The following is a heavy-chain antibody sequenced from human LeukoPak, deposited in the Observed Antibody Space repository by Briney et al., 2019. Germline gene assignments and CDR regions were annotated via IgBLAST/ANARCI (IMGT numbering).Heavy chain of an antibody. Sequence: GGSLRLSCAASGFTFSSYAMSWVRQAPGKGLEWVSTISVSGGNTYYADSVKGRFTISRDNAKNTLYLQMNSLRAEDTAVYYCARNHQADYWGQGTLVTVSS. CDR1: GFTFSSYA. V-gene: IGHV3-23*01. J-gene: IGHJ4*02. CDR3: ARNHQADY. D-gene: IGHD2-2*01. CDR2: ISVSGGNT.